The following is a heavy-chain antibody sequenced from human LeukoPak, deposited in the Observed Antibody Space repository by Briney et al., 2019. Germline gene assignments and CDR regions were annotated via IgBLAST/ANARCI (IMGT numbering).Heavy chain of an antibody. CDR3: ARDFLGSIRAFDI. CDR1: GFTFSNSW. Sequence: PGGSLRLSCVASGFTFSNSWMSWVRQAPGKGLEWMANINQDGSEKYYVDSVKGRFTISRDNAKNSLYLQMNSLRAEDTAVYYCARDFLGSIRAFDIWGQGTMVTVSS. J-gene: IGHJ3*02. D-gene: IGHD3-10*01. V-gene: IGHV3-7*05. CDR2: INQDGSEK.